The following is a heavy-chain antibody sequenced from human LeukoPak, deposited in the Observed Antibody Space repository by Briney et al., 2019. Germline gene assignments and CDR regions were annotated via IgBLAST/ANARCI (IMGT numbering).Heavy chain of an antibody. Sequence: GGSLRLSCAASGFTFSSYGMHWVRQAPGKGLEWVAFIRYDGSNKYYADSVKGRFTISRDNSKNTLYLQMNSLRAEDTAVYYCARAYNWNDGGSWFDPWGQGTLVTVSS. D-gene: IGHD1-1*01. V-gene: IGHV3-30*02. CDR2: IRYDGSNK. CDR3: ARAYNWNDGGSWFDP. CDR1: GFTFSSYG. J-gene: IGHJ5*02.